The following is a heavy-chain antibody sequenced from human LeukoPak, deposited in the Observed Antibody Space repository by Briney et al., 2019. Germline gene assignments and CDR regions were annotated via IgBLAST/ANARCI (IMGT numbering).Heavy chain of an antibody. CDR2: ISSSSSYI. Sequence: KTGGSLRLSCAASGFTFSSYSMNWVRQAPGKGLEWVSSISSSSSYIYYADSVKGRFTISRDNAKNSLYLQMNSLRAEDTAVYYCARVGYDYVWGSYRPRDYFDYWGQGTLVTVSS. CDR1: GFTFSSYS. D-gene: IGHD3-16*02. J-gene: IGHJ4*02. V-gene: IGHV3-21*01. CDR3: ARVGYDYVWGSYRPRDYFDY.